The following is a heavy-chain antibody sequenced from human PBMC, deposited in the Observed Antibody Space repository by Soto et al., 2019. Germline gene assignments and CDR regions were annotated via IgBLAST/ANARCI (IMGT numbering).Heavy chain of an antibody. CDR2: IYWDDDK. J-gene: IGHJ4*02. D-gene: IGHD4-17*01. CDR1: GFSLSTYHMG. V-gene: IGHV2-5*02. CDR3: AHAGDYDLLTFDH. Sequence: QITLKESGPTLVRPAQTLTLTCAFSGFSLSTYHMGVAWIRQPPGKALEWLALIYWDDDKRYSPSLKDRLAISKDTSSNQVVLTITNIDPGDSATYFCAHAGDYDLLTFDHWGPGTLVTVSS.